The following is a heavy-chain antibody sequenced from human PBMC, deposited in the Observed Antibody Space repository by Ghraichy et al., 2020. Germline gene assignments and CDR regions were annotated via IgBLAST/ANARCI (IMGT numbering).Heavy chain of an antibody. CDR2: IYYSGST. J-gene: IGHJ6*02. V-gene: IGHV4-59*01. CDR3: ARGHYSNYYYGMDV. D-gene: IGHD4-11*01. CDR1: GGSISGYY. Sequence: SETLSLTCTVSGGSISGYYWNWIRQPPGKGLEWIGYIYYSGSTNYNPSLKSRVTISVDTSKNEFSLKLSSVTAADTAVYFCARGHYSNYYYGMDVWGQGTTVTVSS.